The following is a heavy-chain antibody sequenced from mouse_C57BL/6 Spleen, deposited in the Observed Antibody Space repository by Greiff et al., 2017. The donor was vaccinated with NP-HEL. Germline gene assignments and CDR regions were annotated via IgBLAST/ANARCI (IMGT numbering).Heavy chain of an antibody. V-gene: IGHV1-81*01. CDR3: ARSGVFDTTVDWYFDV. Sequence: VQLQQSGAELARPGASVKLSCKASGYTFTSYGISWVKQRTGQGLEWIGEIYPRSGNTYYNEKFKGKATLTADKSSSTAYMELRSLTSEDSAVYVCARSGVFDTTVDWYFDVWGTGTAVTVSS. D-gene: IGHD1-1*01. J-gene: IGHJ1*03. CDR1: GYTFTSYG. CDR2: IYPRSGNT.